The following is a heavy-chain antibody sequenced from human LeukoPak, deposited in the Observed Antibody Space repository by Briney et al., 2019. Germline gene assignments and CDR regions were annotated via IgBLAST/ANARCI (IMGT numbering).Heavy chain of an antibody. CDR1: GFTFSSYA. Sequence: GGSLRLSCAASGFTFSSYAMSWVRQAPGKGLEWVSAIRGSGGSTYYTDSVKGRFTISRDNSKNTLYLQMNSLRAEDTAVYYCANTCSSTSCPVDYWGQGTLVTVSS. V-gene: IGHV3-23*01. J-gene: IGHJ4*02. CDR2: IRGSGGST. CDR3: ANTCSSTSCPVDY. D-gene: IGHD2-2*01.